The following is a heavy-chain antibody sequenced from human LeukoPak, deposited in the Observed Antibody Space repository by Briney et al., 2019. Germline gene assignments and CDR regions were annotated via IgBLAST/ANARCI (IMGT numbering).Heavy chain of an antibody. V-gene: IGHV3-23*01. J-gene: IGHJ4*02. Sequence: PGGSLRLSCAASGFIFSRFAVSWVRQAPGEGLEWVSTICGRGVNTYNADSVRGRFTISRDNSKNTLYLQMHSLRDEDTAIYYCAKGFRTDGTCYSSVDYWGQGTLVTVSS. CDR1: GFIFSRFA. CDR2: ICGRGVNT. D-gene: IGHD2-15*01. CDR3: AKGFRTDGTCYSSVDY.